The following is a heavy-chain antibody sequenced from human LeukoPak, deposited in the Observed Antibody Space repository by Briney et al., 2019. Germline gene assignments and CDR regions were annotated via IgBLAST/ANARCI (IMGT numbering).Heavy chain of an antibody. Sequence: SETLSLTCTVSGASISNSRDKYWDWIRQPPGKGLEWIGSIYYSGASYYNPSLGSRVTMSLGMSKNQFSLEVTSVTAADTAICYCAREERFGGLYVRAIWLDPWGQGTLVTVSS. D-gene: IGHD3-16*01. CDR2: IYYSGAS. V-gene: IGHV4-39*07. J-gene: IGHJ5*02. CDR3: AREERFGGLYVRAIWLDP. CDR1: GASISNSRDKY.